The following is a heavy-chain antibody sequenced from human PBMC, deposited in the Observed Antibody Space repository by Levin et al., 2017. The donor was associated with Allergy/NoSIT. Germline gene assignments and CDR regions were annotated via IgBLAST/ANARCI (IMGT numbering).Heavy chain of an antibody. Sequence: ASVKVSCKASGYTFTSYDINWVRQATGQGLEWMGWMNPNSGNTGYAQKFQGRVTMTRNTSISTAYMELSSLRSEDTAVYYCARLYSGYDYVRYYYYYGMDVWGQGTTVTVSS. D-gene: IGHD5-12*01. CDR3: ARLYSGYDYVRYYYYYGMDV. CDR1: GYTFTSYD. V-gene: IGHV1-8*01. J-gene: IGHJ6*02. CDR2: MNPNSGNT.